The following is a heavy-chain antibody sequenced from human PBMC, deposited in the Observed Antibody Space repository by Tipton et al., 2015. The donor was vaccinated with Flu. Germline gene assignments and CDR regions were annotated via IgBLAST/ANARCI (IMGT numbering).Heavy chain of an antibody. J-gene: IGHJ4*02. CDR2: IYYSGST. Sequence: TLSLTCTVSGGSISSSSYYWGWNRQPPGKGLEWIGSIYYSGSTYYNPSLKSRVTISVDTSKNQFSLKLSSVTAADTAVYYCARGKGDFDYWGQGTLVTVSS. CDR3: ARGKGDFDY. CDR1: GGSISSSSYY. V-gene: IGHV4-39*07.